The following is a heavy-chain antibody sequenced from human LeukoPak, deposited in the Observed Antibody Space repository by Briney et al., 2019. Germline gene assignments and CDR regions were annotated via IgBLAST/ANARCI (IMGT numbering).Heavy chain of an antibody. V-gene: IGHV3-23*01. Sequence: PGGSLRLSCAASGFTFSSHAMAWVRQAPGTGLEWVSSIGGRSTSTYADSVKGRFTISRDNSKNTVYLQMNNLRADDMAVYYCARDPGVVAFHYLDYWGQGTLVTLSA. CDR2: IGGRSTST. J-gene: IGHJ4*02. D-gene: IGHD3-3*01. CDR3: ARDPGVVAFHYLDY. CDR1: GFTFSSHA.